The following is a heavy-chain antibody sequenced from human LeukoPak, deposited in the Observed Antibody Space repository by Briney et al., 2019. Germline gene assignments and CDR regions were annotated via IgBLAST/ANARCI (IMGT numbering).Heavy chain of an antibody. CDR3: ARDYCSSTSCLFDY. J-gene: IGHJ4*02. V-gene: IGHV4-59*01. CDR2: IYYSGST. Sequence: SETLSLTCTVSGGSISSYYWSWLRQPPGKGLEWIGYIYYSGSTNYNPSLKSRVTISVDTSKNQFSLKLSSVTAADTAVYYCARDYCSSTSCLFDYWGQGTLVTVSS. D-gene: IGHD2-2*01. CDR1: GGSISSYY.